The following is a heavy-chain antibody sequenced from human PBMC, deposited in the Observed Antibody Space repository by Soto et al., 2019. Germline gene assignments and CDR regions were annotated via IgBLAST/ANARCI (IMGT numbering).Heavy chain of an antibody. D-gene: IGHD6-13*01. CDR2: ISYDGSNK. J-gene: IGHJ4*02. CDR1: GFTFSSYG. CDR3: AKVPRIAAAGSDY. Sequence: QVQLVESGGGVVQPGRSLRLSCAASGFTFSSYGMHWVRQAPGKGLEWVAVISYDGSNKYYADSVKGRFTISRDNSKNTLYLQMNSLRAEDTAVYYCAKVPRIAAAGSDYWGQGTLVTVSS. V-gene: IGHV3-30*18.